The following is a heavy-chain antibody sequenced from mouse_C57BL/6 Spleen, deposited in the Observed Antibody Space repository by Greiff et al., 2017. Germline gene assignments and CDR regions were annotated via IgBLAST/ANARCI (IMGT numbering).Heavy chain of an antibody. J-gene: IGHJ3*01. CDR3: ARHGYDEDWFAY. D-gene: IGHD2-2*01. V-gene: IGHV1-64*01. CDR2: IHPNSGST. Sequence: QVQLQQPGAELVKPGASVKLSCKASGYTFTSYWMHWVKQRPGQGLEWIGMIHPNSGSTNYNEKFKSKATLTVDKSSSTAYMQLSSLTSEDSAVYYCARHGYDEDWFAYWGQGTLVTVSA. CDR1: GYTFTSYW.